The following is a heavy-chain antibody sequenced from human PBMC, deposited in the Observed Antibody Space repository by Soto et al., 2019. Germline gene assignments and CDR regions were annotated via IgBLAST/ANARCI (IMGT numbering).Heavy chain of an antibody. D-gene: IGHD3-9*01. V-gene: IGHV5-51*01. Sequence: GESLKISCKGSGYSFTSYWIGWVRQMPGKGLGWMGIIYPGDSDTRYSPSFQGQVTISADKSISTAYLQWSSLKASDTAMYYCARHEGYYDILTGYYSVDYYGMDVWGQGT. CDR2: IYPGDSDT. J-gene: IGHJ6*02. CDR1: GYSFTSYW. CDR3: ARHEGYYDILTGYYSVDYYGMDV.